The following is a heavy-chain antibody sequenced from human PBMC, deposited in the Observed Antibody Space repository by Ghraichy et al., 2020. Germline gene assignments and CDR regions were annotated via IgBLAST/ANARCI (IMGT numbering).Heavy chain of an antibody. CDR1: GFTVSSKY. CDR2: IYSGGGT. Sequence: GSLRLSCAASGFTVSSKYMSWVRQAPGKGPEWVSVIYSGGGTNYAGSVEGRFTISRDNSKNTLYLQMNSLRAEDTAVYYCVRDSGTSYWYFDLWGRGTLVTVSS. V-gene: IGHV3-53*01. J-gene: IGHJ2*01. D-gene: IGHD6-25*01. CDR3: VRDSGTSYWYFDL.